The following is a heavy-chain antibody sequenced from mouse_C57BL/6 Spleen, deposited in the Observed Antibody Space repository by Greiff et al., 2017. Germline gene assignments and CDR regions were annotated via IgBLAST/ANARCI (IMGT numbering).Heavy chain of an antibody. CDR1: GYTFTDYE. J-gene: IGHJ4*01. CDR2: IDPETGGT. V-gene: IGHV1-15*01. Sequence: LVESGAELVRPGASVTLSCKASGYTFTDYEMHWVKQTPVHGLEWIGAIDPETGGTAYNQKFKGKAILTADKSSSTAYMELRSLTSEDSAVYYCTSYDGYLYAMDYWGQGTSVTVSS. CDR3: TSYDGYLYAMDY. D-gene: IGHD2-3*01.